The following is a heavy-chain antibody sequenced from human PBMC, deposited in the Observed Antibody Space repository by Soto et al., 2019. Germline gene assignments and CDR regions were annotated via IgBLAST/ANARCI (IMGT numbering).Heavy chain of an antibody. CDR3: ARYCSSTSCYAGHLGYYYMDV. V-gene: IGHV1-18*01. CDR1: GYTFTSYG. D-gene: IGHD2-2*01. J-gene: IGHJ6*03. Sequence: QVQLVQSGAEVKKPGASVKVSCKASGYTFTSYGISWVRQAPGQGREWMGWISAYNGNTNYAQKLQGRVTMTTDTSTSTAYMELRSLRSDDTAVYYCARYCSSTSCYAGHLGYYYMDVWGKGTTVTVSS. CDR2: ISAYNGNT.